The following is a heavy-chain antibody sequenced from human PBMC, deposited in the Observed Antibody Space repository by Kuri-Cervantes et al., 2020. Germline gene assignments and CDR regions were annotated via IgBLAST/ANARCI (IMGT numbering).Heavy chain of an antibody. CDR1: GGTFSSYA. CDR3: AREREIYSGSYYYYGMDV. J-gene: IGHJ6*02. D-gene: IGHD1-26*01. Sequence: SVKVSCKASGGTFSSYAISWVRQAPGQGLEWMGGIIPIFGTANYAQKFQGRVTITADESTSTAYMELSSLRSEDTAVYYCAREREIYSGSYYYYGMDVWGQGATVTVSS. CDR2: IIPIFGTA. V-gene: IGHV1-69*13.